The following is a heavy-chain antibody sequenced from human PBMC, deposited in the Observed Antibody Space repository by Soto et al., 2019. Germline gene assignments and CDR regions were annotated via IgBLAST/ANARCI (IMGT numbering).Heavy chain of an antibody. CDR3: ARDGVDPGLYFDY. J-gene: IGHJ4*02. Sequence: GGSLRLSCTPSGFSFSSHWMCLVRQAPGQGLEXVAXXNXXGXXXXXVXXVKGRFTVSRDNARNSLYLQVNSLRVEDTAVYYCARDGVDPGLYFDYWGQGALVTVSS. D-gene: IGHD2-15*01. CDR1: GFSFSSHW. CDR2: XNXXGXXX. V-gene: IGHV3-7*01.